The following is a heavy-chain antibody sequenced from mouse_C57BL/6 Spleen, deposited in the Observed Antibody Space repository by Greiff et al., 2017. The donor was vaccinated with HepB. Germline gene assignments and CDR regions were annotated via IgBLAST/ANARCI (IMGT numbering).Heavy chain of an antibody. J-gene: IGHJ1*03. Sequence: VQLQQSGPELVKPGASVKISCKASGYTFTDYYMNWVKQSHGKSLEWIGDINPKNGGTSYNQKFKGKATLTVDKSSSTAYMELRSLTSEDSAVYYCARIAASYWYFDVWGTGTTVTVSS. D-gene: IGHD6-1*01. CDR1: GYTFTDYY. CDR3: ARIAASYWYFDV. V-gene: IGHV1-26*01. CDR2: INPKNGGT.